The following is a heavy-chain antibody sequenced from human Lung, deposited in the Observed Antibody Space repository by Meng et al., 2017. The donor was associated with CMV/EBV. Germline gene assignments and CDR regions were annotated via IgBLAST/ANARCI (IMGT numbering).Heavy chain of an antibody. CDR3: ARVSGHLITMILYYFDS. Sequence: ASVXVSXKASGYTFTSYGISWVRQAPGQGLEWMGWISTYNDNTNYAQKLQDRVTMTTDTSTSTAYMELRSLRSDDTAVYYCARVSGHLITMILYYFDSWGQGTLVPVSS. CDR1: GYTFTSYG. D-gene: IGHD3-22*01. V-gene: IGHV1-18*01. J-gene: IGHJ4*02. CDR2: ISTYNDNT.